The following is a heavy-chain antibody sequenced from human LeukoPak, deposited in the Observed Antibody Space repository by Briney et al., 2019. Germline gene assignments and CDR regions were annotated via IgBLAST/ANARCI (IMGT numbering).Heavy chain of an antibody. CDR1: GYSISSGYY. CDR2: IYHSGST. D-gene: IGHD3-3*01. Sequence: SETLSLTCTVSGYSISSGYYWGWIRQPPGKGLEWIGSIYHSGSTYYNPSLKSRVTISVDASKNQFSLKLSSVTAADTAVYYCASVGSKRSYYDFWSGYSPFDYWGQGTLVTVSS. V-gene: IGHV4-38-2*02. CDR3: ASVGSKRSYYDFWSGYSPFDY. J-gene: IGHJ4*02.